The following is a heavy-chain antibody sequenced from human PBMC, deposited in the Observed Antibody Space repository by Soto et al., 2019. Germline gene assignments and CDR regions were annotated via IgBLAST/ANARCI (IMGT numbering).Heavy chain of an antibody. J-gene: IGHJ5*02. V-gene: IGHV1-69*02. D-gene: IGHD2-15*01. CDR1: GGTLSSYT. CDR2: IIPILGIT. CDR3: ARGYCSGGSCYYEENWFDP. Sequence: QVQLVHSGAEVKKPGSSVKVSCKASGGTLSSYTISWVRQAPGQGLEWMGRIIPILGITNYAQKFQGRVTITADKSTRTAYMERSSLRSVDTAVYYCARGYCSGGSCYYEENWFDPWGQGTLVTVSS.